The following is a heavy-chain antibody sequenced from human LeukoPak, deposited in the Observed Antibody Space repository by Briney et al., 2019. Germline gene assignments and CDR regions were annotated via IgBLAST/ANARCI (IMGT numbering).Heavy chain of an antibody. CDR3: ARTGPVFGVVKHAFDI. Sequence: SETLSLTCTVSGGSISNYYWSWIRQPPGKGLEWIGYIHYSGSTNYNPSLKSRVTISVDTSKNQFSLKLSSVTAADTAVYYCARTGPVFGVVKHAFDIWGQGTMVTVSS. CDR1: GGSISNYY. V-gene: IGHV4-59*08. CDR2: IHYSGST. J-gene: IGHJ3*02. D-gene: IGHD3-3*01.